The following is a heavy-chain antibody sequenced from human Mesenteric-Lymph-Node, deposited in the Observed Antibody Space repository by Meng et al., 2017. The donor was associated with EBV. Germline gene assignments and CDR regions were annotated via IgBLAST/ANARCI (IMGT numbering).Heavy chain of an antibody. CDR2: INHSGST. J-gene: IGHJ4*02. Sequence: QVQLQQWGAGLLKPSETLSLTCAVYGGSFSGYYWTWIRQPPGKGLEWIGEINHSGSTNYNPSLKSRVIISVDTSKNQFSLKLSSVTAADTAVYYCARLNDLLTGYPFDLWGQGTLVTVSS. CDR1: GGSFSGYY. V-gene: IGHV4-34*02. CDR3: ARLNDLLTGYPFDL. D-gene: IGHD3-9*01.